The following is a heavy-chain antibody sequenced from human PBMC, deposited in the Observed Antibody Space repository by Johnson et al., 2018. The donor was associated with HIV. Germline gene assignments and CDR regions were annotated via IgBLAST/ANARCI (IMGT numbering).Heavy chain of an antibody. V-gene: IGHV3-15*01. Sequence: VQLVESGGGLVKPGGSLRLSCAASGITFNNAWMSWVRQAPGKGLEWVGRIKSKPDGAAIHYAAPVKGRFTVSRDDSRNTLYLQMNSLTGEDTAIYYCAAGGGVCYPSHWGFCAFDSWGRGTMVTVSS. CDR2: IKSKPDGAAI. CDR3: AAGGGVCYPSHWGFCAFDS. D-gene: IGHD2-21*01. CDR1: GITFNNAW. J-gene: IGHJ3*02.